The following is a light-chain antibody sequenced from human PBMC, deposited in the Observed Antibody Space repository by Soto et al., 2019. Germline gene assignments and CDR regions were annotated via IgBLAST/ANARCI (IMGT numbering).Light chain of an antibody. CDR3: SSSTSDSLYV. J-gene: IGLJ1*01. CDR1: SSDVGDFDY. V-gene: IGLV2-14*03. Sequence: QSALTQPASVSGSPGQSIAISCTGASSDVGDFDYVSWYQQHPGKAPKLMIYDVSNRPSGVSDRFSGSKSGNTASLTISRLQAEDEADYYCSSSTSDSLYVFGTGTKLTVL. CDR2: DVS.